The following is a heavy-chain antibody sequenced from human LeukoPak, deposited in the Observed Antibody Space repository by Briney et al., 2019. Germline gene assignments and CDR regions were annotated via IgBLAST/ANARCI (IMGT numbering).Heavy chain of an antibody. CDR3: ASSVGATEDFDY. D-gene: IGHD1-26*01. V-gene: IGHV1-46*01. J-gene: IGHJ4*02. CDR2: INPSGGST. CDR1: GYTFTSYY. Sequence: ASVKVSCKASGYTFTSYYMHWVRQAPGQGLEWMGIINPSGGSTSYAQKFQGRVTMTRDTSTSTVYMELSSLRSEDTAVYYCASSVGATEDFDYWGQGTLATVSS.